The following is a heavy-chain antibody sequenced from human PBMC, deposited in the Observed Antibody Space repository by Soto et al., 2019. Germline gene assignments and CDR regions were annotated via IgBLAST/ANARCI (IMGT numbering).Heavy chain of an antibody. V-gene: IGHV1-69*13. Sequence: SVKVSCKASGGTFSSYAISWVRQNPGQGLEWMGGIIPIFGTANYAQKFQGRVTITADESTSTAYMELSSLRSEDTAVYYCARAFWAYDSSGYAAFDIWGQGTMVTVSS. J-gene: IGHJ3*02. CDR2: IIPIFGTA. CDR1: GGTFSSYA. D-gene: IGHD3-22*01. CDR3: ARAFWAYDSSGYAAFDI.